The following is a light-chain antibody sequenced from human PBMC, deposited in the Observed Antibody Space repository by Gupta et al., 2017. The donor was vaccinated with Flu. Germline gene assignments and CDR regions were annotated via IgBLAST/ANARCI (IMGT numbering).Light chain of an antibody. CDR2: LGS. Sequence: DIVMTQSPLSLPVTPGEPASISCRSSQSLLHSNGYNYLDWYLQKPGQSPQLLIYLGSIRASGVPDRFSGSASGTDFTLRISIVDAEDVRVYYCRRSLPTLCSFGQGTRLEMK. CDR3: RRSLPTLCS. J-gene: IGKJ2*04. V-gene: IGKV2-28*01. CDR1: QSLLHSNGYNY.